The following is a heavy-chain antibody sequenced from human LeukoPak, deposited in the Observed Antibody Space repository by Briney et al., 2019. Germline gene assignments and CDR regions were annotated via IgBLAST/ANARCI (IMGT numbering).Heavy chain of an antibody. D-gene: IGHD3-3*01. Sequence: GGSLRLSCAASGFTFSSYWMSWVRQAPGKGLEWVANIKQDGSEKYYVDSVKGRFTISRDNAKNSLYLQMNSLRAEDTAVYYCARVRSINDFWSGYLKPSYFDYWGQGTLVTVSS. CDR2: IKQDGSEK. J-gene: IGHJ4*02. CDR1: GFTFSSYW. V-gene: IGHV3-7*01. CDR3: ARVRSINDFWSGYLKPSYFDY.